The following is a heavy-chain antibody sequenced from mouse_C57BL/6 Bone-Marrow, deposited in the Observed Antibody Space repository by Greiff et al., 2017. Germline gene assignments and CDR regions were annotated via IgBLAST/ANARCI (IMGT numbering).Heavy chain of an antibody. Sequence: EVKLVESGGGLVKPGGSLKLSCAASGFTFSSYAMSWVRQTPEKRLEWVATISDGGSYTYYPDNVKGRFTISRDNAKNNLYLQMSHLKSEDTAMYYCATDRTVVGAMDYWGQGTSVTVSS. D-gene: IGHD1-1*01. J-gene: IGHJ4*01. CDR3: ATDRTVVGAMDY. CDR2: ISDGGSYT. V-gene: IGHV5-4*01. CDR1: GFTFSSYA.